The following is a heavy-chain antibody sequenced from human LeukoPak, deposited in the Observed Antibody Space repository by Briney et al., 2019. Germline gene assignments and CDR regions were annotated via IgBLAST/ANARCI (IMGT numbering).Heavy chain of an antibody. D-gene: IGHD3-10*01. CDR3: ARDLGVVPGSGFDP. V-gene: IGHV4-30-2*01. CDR1: GGSISSGGYS. CDR2: IYHSGST. Sequence: SETLSLTCAVSGGSISSGGYSWSWIRQPPGKGLEWIGYIYHSGSTYYNPSLKSRVTISVDRSKNQFSLKLSSVTAADTAVYYCARDLGVVPGSGFDPWGQGTLVTVSS. J-gene: IGHJ5*02.